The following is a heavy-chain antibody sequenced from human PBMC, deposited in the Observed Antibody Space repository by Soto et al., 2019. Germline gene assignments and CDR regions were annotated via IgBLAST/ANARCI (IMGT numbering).Heavy chain of an antibody. D-gene: IGHD3-9*01. V-gene: IGHV3-30-3*01. Sequence: GGSLRLSCVASGFMFNSYDMYWVRRAPGKGLERVAVLSHDGNKQYYADAVRGRFTISRDNPKETLYLEMKSLRGEDTGVYYCAGMRTDWTNYHSHAIDVWGRGTTVTVSS. CDR1: GFMFNSYD. J-gene: IGHJ6*02. CDR3: AGMRTDWTNYHSHAIDV. CDR2: LSHDGNKQ.